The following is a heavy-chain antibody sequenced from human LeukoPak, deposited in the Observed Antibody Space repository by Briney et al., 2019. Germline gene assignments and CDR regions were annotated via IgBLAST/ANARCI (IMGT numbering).Heavy chain of an antibody. J-gene: IGHJ2*01. V-gene: IGHV3-23*01. CDR3: AKEPLLPSITDWYFDL. CDR1: EFTFSSYA. D-gene: IGHD3-22*01. CDR2: ISGSADST. Sequence: GGSLRLSCAASEFTFSSYAMSWVRQAPGKGLEWVSGISGSADSTYYADSVKGRFTISRDNSKKTLYLQMNSLRVEDTAVYYCAKEPLLPSITDWYFDLWGRGTLVTVSS.